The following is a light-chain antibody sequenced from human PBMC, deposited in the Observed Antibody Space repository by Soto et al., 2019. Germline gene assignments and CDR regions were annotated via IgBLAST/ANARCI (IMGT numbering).Light chain of an antibody. J-gene: IGKJ4*01. CDR2: GAS. CDR1: QSVSSN. Sequence: EKVMTQSPATLSVSPGERATLSCRASQSVSSNLAWYQQKPGQAPRLLIYGASTRATGITARFSGSGSGTEFTLTISSLQSEDFAVSYCQQYNNWPLTFGGGTKVEIK. V-gene: IGKV3-15*01. CDR3: QQYNNWPLT.